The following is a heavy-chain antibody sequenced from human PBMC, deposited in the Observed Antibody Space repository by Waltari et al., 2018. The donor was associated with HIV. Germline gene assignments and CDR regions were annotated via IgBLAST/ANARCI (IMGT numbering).Heavy chain of an antibody. D-gene: IGHD3-22*01. V-gene: IGHV3-30*04. CDR1: GFPFRTSA. J-gene: IGHJ4*02. CDR3: ARDGHFYDSRPLDY. Sequence: QVQLVESGGGVVHPGRSLRLPCAASGFPFRTSARHWVRQAPGKGLEWVAIISYGGRNKYYADSVKGRFTISRDNSKNTVYLQMNSLRGEDTAVYYCARDGHFYDSRPLDYWGQGTLVTVSS. CDR2: ISYGGRNK.